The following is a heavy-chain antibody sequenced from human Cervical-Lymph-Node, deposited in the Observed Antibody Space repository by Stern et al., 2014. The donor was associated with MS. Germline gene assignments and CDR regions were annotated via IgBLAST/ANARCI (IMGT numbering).Heavy chain of an antibody. D-gene: IGHD6-6*01. CDR1: GDSVSSNSAA. Sequence: VQLVQSGPGLVKPSQTLSLTFAISGDSVSSNSAAWSWIRQSPSRGLEWLGRTYHRSRWYYDYAVSVKSRVTISPDTSKNQFSLRLNSVTPEDTAVYYCARDVSSSPDAFDIWGQGTMVTVSS. CDR2: TYHRSRWYY. V-gene: IGHV6-1*01. J-gene: IGHJ3*02. CDR3: ARDVSSSPDAFDI.